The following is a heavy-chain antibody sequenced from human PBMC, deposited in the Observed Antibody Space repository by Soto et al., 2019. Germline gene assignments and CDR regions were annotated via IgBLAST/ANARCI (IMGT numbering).Heavy chain of an antibody. V-gene: IGHV4-34*01. Sequence: SETLSLTCAVYGGSFSGYYWSWIRQPPGKGLEWIGEINHSGSTNYNPSLKSRVTISVDTSKNQFSLKLSSVTAADTAVYYCARAPSYRYLDYWGQGTLVTVSS. CDR2: INHSGST. J-gene: IGHJ4*02. CDR3: ARAPSYRYLDY. CDR1: GGSFSGYY. D-gene: IGHD3-10*01.